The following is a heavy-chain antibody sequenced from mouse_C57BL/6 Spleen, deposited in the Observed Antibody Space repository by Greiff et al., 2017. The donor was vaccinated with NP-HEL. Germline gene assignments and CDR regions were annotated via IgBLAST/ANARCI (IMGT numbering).Heavy chain of an antibody. D-gene: IGHD1-1*02. CDR3: ERGWERRGVFAY. CDR1: GYTFTSYW. CDR2: IDPSDSET. Sequence: VQLQQPGAELVRPGSSVKLSCKASGYTFTSYWMHWVKQRPIQGLEWIGNIDPSDSETHYNQKFKDKATLTVDKSSSTAYMQLSSLTSEASAVYSCERGWERRGVFAYWGQGTLVTVSA. V-gene: IGHV1-52*01. J-gene: IGHJ3*01.